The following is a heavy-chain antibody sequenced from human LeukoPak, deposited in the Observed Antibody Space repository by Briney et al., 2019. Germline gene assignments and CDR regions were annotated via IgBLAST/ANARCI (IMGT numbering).Heavy chain of an antibody. Sequence: GESLKISCAASGFTFSSYGMHWVRQAPGKGLEWVAVIWYDGSNKYYADSVKGRFTISRDNSKNTLYLQMNSLRAEDTAVYYCARISLESSGWYSLDYWGQGTLVTVSS. V-gene: IGHV3-33*01. D-gene: IGHD6-19*01. CDR2: IWYDGSNK. CDR3: ARISLESSGWYSLDY. CDR1: GFTFSSYG. J-gene: IGHJ4*02.